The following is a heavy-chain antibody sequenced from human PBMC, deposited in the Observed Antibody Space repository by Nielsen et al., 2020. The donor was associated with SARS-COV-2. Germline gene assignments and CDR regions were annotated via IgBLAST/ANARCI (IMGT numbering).Heavy chain of an antibody. D-gene: IGHD2-15*01. J-gene: IGHJ6*02. CDR1: GFTFSSYG. CDR2: ISYDGSNK. V-gene: IGHV3-30*18. CDR3: AKDRGYCSPHYYGMDV. Sequence: GGSLRLSCAASGFTFSSYGMHWVRQAPGKGLEWVAVISYDGSNKYYADSVKGRFTISRDNSKNTLYLQMNSLRAEDTAVYYCAKDRGYCSPHYYGMDVWGQGTTVTVSS.